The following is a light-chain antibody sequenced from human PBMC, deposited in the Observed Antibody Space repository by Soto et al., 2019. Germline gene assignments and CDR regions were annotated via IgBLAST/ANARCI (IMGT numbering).Light chain of an antibody. CDR3: QNYNSYSEA. J-gene: IGKJ1*01. V-gene: IGKV1-5*03. CDR2: KAS. CDR1: QTISSW. Sequence: DIQMTQSPSTLSGSVGDRVTITCRASQTISSWLAWYQQKPGKATKLLIYKASTLKSGVPSRFSGSGSGTEFTLTISSLQPDEFATYYCQNYNSYSEAFGQGTKVDIK.